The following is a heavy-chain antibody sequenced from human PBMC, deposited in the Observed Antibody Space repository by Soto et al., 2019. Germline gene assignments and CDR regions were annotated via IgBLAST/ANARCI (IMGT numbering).Heavy chain of an antibody. CDR1: GGTFSSYA. Sequence: ASVKLSCKASGGTFSSYAISWVRQAPGQGLEWMGGIIPIFGTANYAQKFQGRVTITADESTSTAYMELSSLRSEDTAVYYCARDLGRIVVGIAARSSNGMDVWGQGTTVTVSS. D-gene: IGHD2-15*01. CDR3: ARDLGRIVVGIAARSSNGMDV. V-gene: IGHV1-69*13. J-gene: IGHJ6*02. CDR2: IIPIFGTA.